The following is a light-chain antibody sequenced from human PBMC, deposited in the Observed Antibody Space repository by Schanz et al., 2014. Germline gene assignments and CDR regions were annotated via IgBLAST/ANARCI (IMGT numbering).Light chain of an antibody. CDR3: AAWDDSLNAWV. V-gene: IGLV1-44*01. J-gene: IGLJ3*02. CDR1: SSNIGARYD. Sequence: QSVLTQPPSASGTPGQRVTISCSGSSSNIGARYDVHWYQQLPGTAPKLLIYGNNHRPSGVPDRFSGSKSGASASLAITGLQAEDEADYYCAAWDDSLNAWVFGGGTKLTVL. CDR2: GNN.